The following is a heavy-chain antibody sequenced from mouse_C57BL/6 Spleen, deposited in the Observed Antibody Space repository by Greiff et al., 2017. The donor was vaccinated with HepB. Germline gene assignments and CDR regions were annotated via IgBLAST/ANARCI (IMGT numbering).Heavy chain of an antibody. D-gene: IGHD2-5*01. CDR2: IHPNSGST. V-gene: IGHV1-64*01. CDR1: GYTFTSYW. J-gene: IGHJ1*03. CDR3: ARDYYSNHWYFDV. Sequence: VQLQQPGAELVKPGASVKLSCKASGYTFTSYWMHWVKQRPGQGLEWIGMIHPNSGSTNYNEKFKSKATLTVDKSSSTAYMRLSSLTSEDSAVYYCARDYYSNHWYFDVWGTGTTVTVSS.